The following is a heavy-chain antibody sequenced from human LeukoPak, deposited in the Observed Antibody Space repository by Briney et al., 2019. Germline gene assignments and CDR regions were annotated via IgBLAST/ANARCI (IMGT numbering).Heavy chain of an antibody. CDR3: ASTRGRYYYYYMDV. V-gene: IGHV4-34*01. D-gene: IGHD3-10*01. CDR2: INHSGST. J-gene: IGHJ6*03. CDR1: GGSFSGYY. Sequence: SETLSLTCAVYGGSFSGYYWSWIRQPPGKGLEWIGEINHSGSTNYNPSLKSRVTISVDTSKNQFSLKLSSVTAADTAVYYCASTRGRYYYYYMDVWGKGTTVTVSS.